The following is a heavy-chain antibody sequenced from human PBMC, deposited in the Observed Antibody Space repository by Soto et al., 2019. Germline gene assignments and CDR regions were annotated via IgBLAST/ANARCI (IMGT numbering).Heavy chain of an antibody. CDR3: AKDLSALAYFDY. CDR1: GFTFSSYG. Sequence: SLRLSCAASGFTFSSYGMHWVRQAPGKGLEWVAVISYDGSNKYYADSVKGRFTISRDNSKNTLYLQMNSLRAEDTAVYYCAKDLSALAYFDYWGQGTLVTVSS. CDR2: ISYDGSNK. J-gene: IGHJ4*02. D-gene: IGHD6-6*01. V-gene: IGHV3-30*18.